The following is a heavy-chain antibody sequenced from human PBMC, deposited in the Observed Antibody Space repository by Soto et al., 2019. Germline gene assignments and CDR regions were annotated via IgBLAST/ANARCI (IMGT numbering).Heavy chain of an antibody. V-gene: IGHV3-15*07. D-gene: IGHD3-22*01. CDR3: TPDSSGYLHFDY. Sequence: EVQLVESGGGLVKPGGSLRLSCAASGFTFSNAWMNWVRQAPGKGLEWVGRIKSKTDGGTTDYAAPVQGRFTISRDDSKNTLYLQMNSLKTEDTAVYYCTPDSSGYLHFDYWGQGTLVTVSS. CDR1: GFTFSNAW. J-gene: IGHJ4*02. CDR2: IKSKTDGGTT.